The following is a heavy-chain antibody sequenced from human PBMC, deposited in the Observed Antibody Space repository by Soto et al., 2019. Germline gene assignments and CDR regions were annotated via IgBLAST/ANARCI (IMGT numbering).Heavy chain of an antibody. J-gene: IGHJ6*03. CDR2: IYPGDSDT. Sequence: GESLKISCKGSGYSFTSYWIGWVRQMPGKGLEWMGIIYPGDSDTRYSPSFQGQVTISADKSISTAYLQWSSLKASDTAMYYCARLGPSSSGYDFPYYYYYMDVWGKGTTVTVSS. CDR3: ARLGPSSSGYDFPYYYYYMDV. CDR1: GYSFTSYW. V-gene: IGHV5-51*01. D-gene: IGHD5-12*01.